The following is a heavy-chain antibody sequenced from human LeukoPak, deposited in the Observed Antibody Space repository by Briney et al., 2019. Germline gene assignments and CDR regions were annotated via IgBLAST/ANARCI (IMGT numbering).Heavy chain of an antibody. V-gene: IGHV3-30*19. CDR3: ARDGQITSFDY. D-gene: IGHD5-24*01. CDR1: GFTFNTYA. CDR2: ISYDGSNK. J-gene: IGHJ4*02. Sequence: GGSLRLSCAASGFTFNTYAMHWVRQAPGKGLEWVAVISYDGSNKYYADSVKGRFTISRDNSKNTLYLQMNSLRAEDTAVYYCARDGQITSFDYWGQGTLVTVSS.